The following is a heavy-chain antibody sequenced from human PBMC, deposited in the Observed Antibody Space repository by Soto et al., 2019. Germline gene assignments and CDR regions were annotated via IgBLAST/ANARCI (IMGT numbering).Heavy chain of an antibody. J-gene: IGHJ4*02. CDR3: ARASYGASSGEWA. CDR2: IYYSGST. CDR1: GGSISSYY. Sequence: PSETLSLTCTVSGGSISSYYWSWIRQPPGKGLEWIGYIYYSGSTNYNPSLKSRVTISVDTSKNQFSLKLSSVTAADTAVYYCARASYGASSGEWAGGQGSLVTVSS. V-gene: IGHV4-59*01. D-gene: IGHD3-22*01.